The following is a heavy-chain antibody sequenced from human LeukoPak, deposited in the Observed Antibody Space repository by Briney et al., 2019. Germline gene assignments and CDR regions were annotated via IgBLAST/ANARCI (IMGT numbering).Heavy chain of an antibody. D-gene: IGHD2-2*01. V-gene: IGHV4-4*07. CDR3: ARGRRTYVFDY. CDR1: GGSISSYY. J-gene: IGHJ4*02. Sequence: SETLSLTCSVSGGSISSYYWSWIRQPAGKGLEWIGRIYTSGSTNYNSSLKSRVTMSVDTSKNQFSLKLSSVTAADTAVYYCARGRRTYVFDYWGQGILVTVSS. CDR2: IYTSGST.